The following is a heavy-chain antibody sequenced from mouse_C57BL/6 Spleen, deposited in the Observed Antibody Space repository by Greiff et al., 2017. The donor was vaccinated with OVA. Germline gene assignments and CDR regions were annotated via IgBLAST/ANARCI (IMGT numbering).Heavy chain of an antibody. CDR2: IYPGSGST. CDR1: GYTFTSYW. Sequence: QVQLQQPGAELVKPGASVKMSCKASGYTFTSYWITWVKQRPGQGLEWIGDIYPGSGSTNYNEKFKSKATLTVDTSSSTAYMQLSSLTSEDSAVYYCARKGDYGSSPWYFDVWGTGTTVTVSS. J-gene: IGHJ1*03. D-gene: IGHD1-1*01. CDR3: ARKGDYGSSPWYFDV. V-gene: IGHV1-55*01.